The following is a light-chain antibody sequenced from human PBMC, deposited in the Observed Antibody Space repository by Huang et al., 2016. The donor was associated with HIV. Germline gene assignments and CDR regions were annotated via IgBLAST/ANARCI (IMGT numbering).Light chain of an antibody. CDR2: DAS. V-gene: IGKV1-33*01. CDR3: QQYDSLPPT. Sequence: DIQMTQSPSSLSASVGDRVTITCQASQDISDYFNWYQQKPGKAPKLLIYDASNLEIGVPSRFSGGGSGTDFTFTINSLQPEDIATYFCQQYDSLPPTFGLGTKLEIK. J-gene: IGKJ2*01. CDR1: QDISDY.